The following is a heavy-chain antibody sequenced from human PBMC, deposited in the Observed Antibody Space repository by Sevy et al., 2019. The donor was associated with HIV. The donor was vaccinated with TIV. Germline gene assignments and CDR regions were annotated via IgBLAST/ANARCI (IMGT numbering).Heavy chain of an antibody. CDR2: INPNSGGT. Sequence: ASVKVSCRASGYTFTGYYMHWVRQAPGQGLEWMGWINPNSGGTKYAQKFQGRVTMTTDTSISTAYMDLSGLRSDDTAVYYCASIGDSSGLSHLDYWGQGTLVTVSS. CDR1: GYTFTGYY. V-gene: IGHV1-2*02. J-gene: IGHJ4*02. CDR3: ASIGDSSGLSHLDY. D-gene: IGHD6-25*01.